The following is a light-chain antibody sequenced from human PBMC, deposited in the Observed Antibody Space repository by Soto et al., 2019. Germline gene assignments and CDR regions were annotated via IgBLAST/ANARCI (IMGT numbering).Light chain of an antibody. V-gene: IGKV3-20*01. CDR1: QSVRSSF. CDR3: QQYGSSGT. J-gene: IGKJ1*01. Sequence: EIVMTQSPATLSVSPGERATLSCRASQSVRSSFLAWYQQKPGQAPSLLIYGASNRATGIPDRFSGSGSGTDFTLTISRLEPEDFAVYYCQQYGSSGTFGQGTKVDIK. CDR2: GAS.